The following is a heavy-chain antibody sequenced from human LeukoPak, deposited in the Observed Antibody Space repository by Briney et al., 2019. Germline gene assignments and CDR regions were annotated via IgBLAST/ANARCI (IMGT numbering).Heavy chain of an antibody. Sequence: PGGSLRLSCAASGFTFSSYWMSWVRQAPGKGREWVANIKQEGSEKYYVDSVKGRFTISRDNPKNSLYLQMNSLRAEDTAVYYCARDQRIAVASYWGQGTLVTVSS. D-gene: IGHD6-19*01. CDR2: IKQEGSEK. J-gene: IGHJ4*02. CDR3: ARDQRIAVASY. V-gene: IGHV3-7*01. CDR1: GFTFSSYW.